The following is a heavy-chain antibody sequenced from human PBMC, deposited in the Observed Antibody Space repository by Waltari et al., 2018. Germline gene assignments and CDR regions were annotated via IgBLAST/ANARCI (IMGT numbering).Heavy chain of an antibody. CDR3: AKIPALDDLWSRDYNDY. Sequence: EVKLLESGGGIVQPGGSLRFAGEASGFGFASKVMTWARQAPGKGLECVASIRGGGDPTNDVDSVKGRFTISRDNSNNTLYLQMDSLRPEDTAKYYCAKIPALDDLWSRDYNDYWGQGILVTVSS. CDR2: IRGGGDPT. D-gene: IGHD3-3*01. J-gene: IGHJ4*02. V-gene: IGHV3-23*01. CDR1: GFGFASKV.